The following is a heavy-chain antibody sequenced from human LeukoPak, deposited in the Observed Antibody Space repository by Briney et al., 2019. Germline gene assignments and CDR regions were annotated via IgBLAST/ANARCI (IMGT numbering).Heavy chain of an antibody. CDR2: IIPMLGIA. V-gene: IGHV1-69*04. D-gene: IGHD3-10*01. J-gene: IGHJ4*02. CDR3: ARDSGSYYDY. CDR1: GGTFSSYA. Sequence: SVKVSCKASGGTFSSYAISWVRQAPGQGLEWMGRIIPMLGIANYAQKLQGRVTMTTDTSTSTAYMELRSLRSDDTAVYYCARDSGSYYDYWGQGTLVTVPS.